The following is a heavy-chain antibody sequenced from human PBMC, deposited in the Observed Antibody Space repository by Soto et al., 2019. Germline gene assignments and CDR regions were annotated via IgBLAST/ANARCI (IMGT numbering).Heavy chain of an antibody. V-gene: IGHV3-7*05. CDR3: ARDTDYGDSRYYYYYGMDV. D-gene: IGHD4-17*01. CDR1: GFTFSSYW. Sequence: GGSLRLSCAASGFTFSSYWMSWVRQAPGKGLEWVANIKQDGSEKYYVDSVKGRFTISRDNAKNSLYLQMNSLRAEDTAVYYCARDTDYGDSRYYYYYGMDVWGQGTTVTVSS. CDR2: IKQDGSEK. J-gene: IGHJ6*02.